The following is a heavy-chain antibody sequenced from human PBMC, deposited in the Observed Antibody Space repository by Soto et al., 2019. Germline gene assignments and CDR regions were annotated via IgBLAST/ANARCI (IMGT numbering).Heavy chain of an antibody. Sequence: EVQLLESGGGLVQPGGSLRLSCAASGFTFSSYAMSWVRQAPGKGLEWVSAISGSGGSTYYADSVKGRFTISRDNSKNTLYLQMNSLRADDTAVYYCAKRYDILTGYYLSPYYFDYWGQGTLVTVSS. CDR1: GFTFSSYA. V-gene: IGHV3-23*01. D-gene: IGHD3-9*01. CDR2: ISGSGGST. CDR3: AKRYDILTGYYLSPYYFDY. J-gene: IGHJ4*02.